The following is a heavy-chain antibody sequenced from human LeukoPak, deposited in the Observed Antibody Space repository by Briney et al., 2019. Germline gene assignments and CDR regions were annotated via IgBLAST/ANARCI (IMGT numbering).Heavy chain of an antibody. V-gene: IGHV1-2*02. J-gene: IGHJ4*02. CDR1: GYSFTDYF. Sequence: ASVKVSCKASGYSFTDYFMYWVRQAPGQGLDWMGYINPYNGVTKFAQKFQGRVTLTRDTSTNTAYMELSSLRSEDTAVYYCATAPSFDYWGQGTLVTVSS. CDR3: ATAPSFDY. CDR2: INPYNGVT.